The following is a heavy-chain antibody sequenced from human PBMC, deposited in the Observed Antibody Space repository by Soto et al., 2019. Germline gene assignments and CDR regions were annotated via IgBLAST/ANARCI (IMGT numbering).Heavy chain of an antibody. Sequence: QVQLVQSGAEVKKPGSSVKVSCKASGGTFSSYAISWVRQAPGQELEWMGGIIPIFGTANYAQKFQGRVTITADESTSTAYMELSSVRSEDTAVYYCSSRANYYDSRPFEYWGQGTLVTV. CDR2: IIPIFGTA. J-gene: IGHJ4*02. CDR1: GGTFSSYA. V-gene: IGHV1-69*12. D-gene: IGHD3-22*01. CDR3: SSRANYYDSRPFEY.